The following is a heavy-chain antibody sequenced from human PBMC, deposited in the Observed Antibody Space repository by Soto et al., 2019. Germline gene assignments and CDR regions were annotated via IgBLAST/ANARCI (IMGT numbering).Heavy chain of an antibody. Sequence: QMQLVQSGPEVKKPGTSVKVSCKASGFTFTSSAVQWVRQARGQRLEWIGWIVVGSGNTNYAQKFQERVTITRDMSTSTAYMELSSLRSEDTAVYYCAAPRVLLWFGELRDYYGMDVWGQGTTVTVSS. J-gene: IGHJ6*02. CDR3: AAPRVLLWFGELRDYYGMDV. CDR1: GFTFTSSA. V-gene: IGHV1-58*01. CDR2: IVVGSGNT. D-gene: IGHD3-10*01.